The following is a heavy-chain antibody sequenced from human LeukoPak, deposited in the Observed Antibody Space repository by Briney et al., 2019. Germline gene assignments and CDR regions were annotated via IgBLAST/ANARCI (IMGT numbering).Heavy chain of an antibody. J-gene: IGHJ4*02. D-gene: IGHD3-10*01. CDR2: ILPGDSAI. CDR3: AIKGYYGSGTWFLDY. Sequence: GEYPKISCKGSGYSFTTYWIAWVRQMPGKGLEWMGIILPGDSAIRYSPSFQGQVTISADKSITTAYLQWSSLRASDTAMYYCAIKGYYGSGTWFLDYWGQGNPVSLSS. CDR1: GYSFTTYW. V-gene: IGHV5-51*01.